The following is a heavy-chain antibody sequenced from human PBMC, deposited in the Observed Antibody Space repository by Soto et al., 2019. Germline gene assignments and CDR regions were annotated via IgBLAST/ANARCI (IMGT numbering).Heavy chain of an antibody. CDR3: AKDLYSGYAGLGVAFDI. V-gene: IGHV3-23*01. J-gene: IGHJ3*02. Sequence: PGGSLRLSCAASGFTFSSYAMSWVRQAPGKGLEWVSAISGSGGSTYYADSVKGRFTISRDNSKNTLYLQMNSLRAEDTAVYYCAKDLYSGYAGLGVAFDIWGQGTMVTVSS. CDR1: GFTFSSYA. CDR2: ISGSGGST. D-gene: IGHD5-12*01.